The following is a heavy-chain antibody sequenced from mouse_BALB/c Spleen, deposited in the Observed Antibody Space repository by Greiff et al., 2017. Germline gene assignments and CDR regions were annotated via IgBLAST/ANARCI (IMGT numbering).Heavy chain of an antibody. V-gene: IGHV5-6-5*01. D-gene: IGHD2-4*01. Sequence: DVKLVESGGGLVKPGGSLKLSCAASGFTFSSYAMSWVRQTPEKRLEWVASISSGGSTYYPDSVKGRFTISRDNARNILYLQMSRLRSEDTAMYYCARGYDYDNAYWGQGTLVTVSA. CDR1: GFTFSSYA. CDR2: ISSGGST. J-gene: IGHJ3*01. CDR3: ARGYDYDNAY.